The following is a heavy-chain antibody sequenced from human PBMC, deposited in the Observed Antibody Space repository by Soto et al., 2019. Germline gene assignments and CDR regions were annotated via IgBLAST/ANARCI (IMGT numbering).Heavy chain of an antibody. Sequence: QVQLVQSGAEVKKPGASVKVSCKASGCIFTSYVMEWVRQAPGQRLEWMGWINAGNGNTKYSQKFQGRVTITRDTSANTAYMELSSLRSEDTAVYYCARSAPPIDYWGQGTLVTVSS. J-gene: IGHJ4*02. CDR3: ARSAPPIDY. V-gene: IGHV1-3*01. CDR2: INAGNGNT. CDR1: GCIFTSYV.